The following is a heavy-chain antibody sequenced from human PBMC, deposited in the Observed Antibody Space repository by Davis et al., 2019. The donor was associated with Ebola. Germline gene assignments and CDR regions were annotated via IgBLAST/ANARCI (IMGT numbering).Heavy chain of an antibody. D-gene: IGHD6-13*01. V-gene: IGHV3-21*01. CDR2: ISSSSSYI. J-gene: IGHJ4*02. Sequence: GESLKISCAASGFTFSTYWMSWVRQAPGKGLEWVSSISSSSSYIYYADSVKGRFTISRANAKNSLSLQMNSLRAEDTAGYYCARERAAAYFDYWGQGTLVTVSS. CDR1: GFTFSTYW. CDR3: ARERAAAYFDY.